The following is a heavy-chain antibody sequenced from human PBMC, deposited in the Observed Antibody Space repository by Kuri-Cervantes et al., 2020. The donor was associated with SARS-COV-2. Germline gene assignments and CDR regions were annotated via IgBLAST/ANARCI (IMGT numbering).Heavy chain of an antibody. CDR1: GFTFSSYA. CDR2: ISYDGSNK. CDR3: ARDLFGGGGYYYGMDV. V-gene: IGHV3-30-3*01. D-gene: IGHD4-23*01. Sequence: GESLKISCAASGFTFSSYAMHWVRQAPGKGLEWVAVISYDGSNKYYADSVKGRFTISRDNSKNTLYLQMNSLRAEGTAVYYCARDLFGGGGYYYGMDVWGQGTTVTVSS. J-gene: IGHJ6*02.